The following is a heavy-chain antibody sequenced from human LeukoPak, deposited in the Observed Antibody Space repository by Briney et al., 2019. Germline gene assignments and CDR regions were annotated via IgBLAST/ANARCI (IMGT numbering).Heavy chain of an antibody. CDR3: ARGRAVAGTVLDY. CDR2: ISSNGGST. J-gene: IGHJ4*02. Sequence: GGSLRHSCAASGFTFSSYAMHWVRQAPGKGLEYVSAISSNGGSTYYANSVKGRFTISRDNSKNTLYLQMGSLRAEDMAVYYCARGRAVAGTVLDYWGQGTLVTVSS. D-gene: IGHD6-19*01. CDR1: GFTFSSYA. V-gene: IGHV3-64*01.